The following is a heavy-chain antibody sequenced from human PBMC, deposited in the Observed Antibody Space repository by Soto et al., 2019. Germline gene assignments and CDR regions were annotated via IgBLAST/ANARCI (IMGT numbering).Heavy chain of an antibody. Sequence: GGSLRLSCAASGFTFSSYAMSWVRQAPGKGLEWVSAISGSGGSTYYADSVKGRFTISRDNSKNTLYLQMNSLRAEDTAVYYCAKKRYIVVVTAAVDYWGQGXLVTVSS. CDR1: GFTFSSYA. J-gene: IGHJ4*02. CDR3: AKKRYIVVVTAAVDY. V-gene: IGHV3-23*01. D-gene: IGHD2-21*02. CDR2: ISGSGGST.